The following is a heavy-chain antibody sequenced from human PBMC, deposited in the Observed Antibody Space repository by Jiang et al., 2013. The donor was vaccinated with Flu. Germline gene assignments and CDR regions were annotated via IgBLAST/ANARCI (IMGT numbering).Heavy chain of an antibody. J-gene: IGHJ6*02. Sequence: LLKPSETLSLTCTVSGVSVSGYYWSWIRQPPGKGLEWIGYTYYSGSTNYNPSLKSRVTISADTSKNQISLRLSSVTAADRAVYYCARGASGSLVSYYYGQDVVGQGTTVTVSS. CDR1: GVSVSGYY. CDR2: TYYSGST. D-gene: IGHD3-10*01. CDR3: ARGASGSLVSYYYGQDV. V-gene: IGHV4-59*02.